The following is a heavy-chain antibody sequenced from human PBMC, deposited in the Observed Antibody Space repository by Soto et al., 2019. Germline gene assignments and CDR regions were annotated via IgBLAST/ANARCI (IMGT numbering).Heavy chain of an antibody. D-gene: IGHD3-3*01. J-gene: IGHJ4*02. Sequence: GASVKVSCKASGYTFTSYGISWVRQAPGQGLEWMGWISAYNGNTNYAQKLQGRVTMTTDTSTSTAYMELRSLRSDDTAVYYCAREAGIFGVVTWVSYDYWGQGTLVTVSS. CDR3: AREAGIFGVVTWVSYDY. CDR1: GYTFTSYG. V-gene: IGHV1-18*01. CDR2: ISAYNGNT.